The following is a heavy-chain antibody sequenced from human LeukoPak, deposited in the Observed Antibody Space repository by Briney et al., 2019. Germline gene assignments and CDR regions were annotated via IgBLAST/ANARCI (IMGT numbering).Heavy chain of an antibody. CDR1: GFTFSSYS. CDR3: ARDLLNYYDSSGYDY. V-gene: IGHV3-21*01. CDR2: TSSSSSYI. Sequence: PGGSLRLSCAASGFTFSSYSMNWVRQAPGKGLEWVSSTSSSSSYIYYADSVKGRFTISRDNAKNSLYLQMNSLRAEDTAVYYCARDLLNYYDSSGYDYWGQGTLVTVSS. D-gene: IGHD3-22*01. J-gene: IGHJ4*02.